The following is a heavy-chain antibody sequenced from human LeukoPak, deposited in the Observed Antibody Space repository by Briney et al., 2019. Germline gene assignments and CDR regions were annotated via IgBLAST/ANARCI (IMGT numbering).Heavy chain of an antibody. D-gene: IGHD2/OR15-2a*01. J-gene: IGHJ4*02. Sequence: GGSLRLSCAASGFSFMNAWMIWVRQAPGKGLEWVGRIKSNADGGTPDYAAPARGRFTISRDDSKNTPYLQMNSLKTEDTAVYYCTTFYHEYSPYWGRGTLVTVSS. V-gene: IGHV3-15*01. CDR2: IKSNADGGTP. CDR3: TTFYHEYSPY. CDR1: GFSFMNAW.